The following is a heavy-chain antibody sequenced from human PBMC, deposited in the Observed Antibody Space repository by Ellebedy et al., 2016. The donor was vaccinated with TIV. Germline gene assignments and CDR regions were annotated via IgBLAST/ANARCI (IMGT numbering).Heavy chain of an antibody. CDR2: IYYSGST. Sequence: SETLSLTCAVYGGSFSGYYWGWIRQPPGKGLEWIGSIYYSGSTYYNPSLKSRVTISVDTSKNQFSLKLSSATAADTAVYYCAGTRIAVAGLSAFDIWGQGTMVTVSS. CDR3: AGTRIAVAGLSAFDI. V-gene: IGHV4-39*01. D-gene: IGHD6-19*01. J-gene: IGHJ3*02. CDR1: GGSFSGYY.